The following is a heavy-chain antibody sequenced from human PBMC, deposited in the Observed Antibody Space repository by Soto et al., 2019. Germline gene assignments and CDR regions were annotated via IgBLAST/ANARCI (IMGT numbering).Heavy chain of an antibody. Sequence: EVQLLESGGGLVQPGGSLRLSCAASGFTFSSYAMRWVRQAPGKGLEWVSLISGGGGSTYYADSVKGRFTISRDNSKNTLYLQMNSLRAEDTAVYYCAKGHYSGSYVYFDYWGQGTLVTVSS. CDR2: ISGGGGST. CDR1: GFTFSSYA. CDR3: AKGHYSGSYVYFDY. D-gene: IGHD1-26*01. J-gene: IGHJ4*02. V-gene: IGHV3-23*01.